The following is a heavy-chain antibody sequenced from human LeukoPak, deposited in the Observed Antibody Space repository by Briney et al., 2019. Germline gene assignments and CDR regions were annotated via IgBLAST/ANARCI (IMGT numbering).Heavy chain of an antibody. V-gene: IGHV4-30-4*08. CDR1: GGSISSGDYY. D-gene: IGHD6-6*01. CDR3: AREGTARPLDY. Sequence: PSETLSLTCTVSGGSISSGDYYWSWIRQPPGKGLERIGYIYYSGSTYYNPSLKSRVTISVDTSKNQFSLKLSSVTAADTAVYYCAREGTARPLDYWGQGTLVTVSS. J-gene: IGHJ4*02. CDR2: IYYSGST.